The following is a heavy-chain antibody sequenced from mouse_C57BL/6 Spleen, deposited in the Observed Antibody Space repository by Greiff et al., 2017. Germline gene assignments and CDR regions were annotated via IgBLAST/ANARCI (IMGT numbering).Heavy chain of an antibody. CDR1: GYTFTSYW. CDR3: ATTMVTARDYYAMDY. CDR2: IYPSDSET. V-gene: IGHV1-61*01. J-gene: IGHJ4*01. D-gene: IGHD2-2*01. Sequence: QVQLQQPGAELVRPGSSVKLSCKASGYTFTSYWMDWVKQRPGQGLEWIGNIYPSDSETHYNQKFKDKATLTVDKSSSTAYIQLSSLTSEDSAVYYCATTMVTARDYYAMDYWGQGTSVTVSS.